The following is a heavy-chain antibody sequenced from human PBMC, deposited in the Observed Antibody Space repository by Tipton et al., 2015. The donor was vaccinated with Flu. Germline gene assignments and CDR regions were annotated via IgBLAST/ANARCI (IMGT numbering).Heavy chain of an antibody. J-gene: IGHJ4*02. Sequence: TLSLTCTVSGGSISSSAYYWGWIRQTPGKGLEWIGNIYYSGSTFYNPPLKSRVTISLDKSTNQFSLRLSSVTAADTAIYYCAIDDFGSSWYGYRGQGSLVTVSS. V-gene: IGHV4-39*07. CDR3: AIDDFGSSWYGY. CDR1: GGSISSSAYY. D-gene: IGHD6-13*01. CDR2: IYYSGST.